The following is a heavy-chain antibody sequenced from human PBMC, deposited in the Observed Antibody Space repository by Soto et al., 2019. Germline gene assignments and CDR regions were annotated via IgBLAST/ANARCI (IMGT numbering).Heavy chain of an antibody. J-gene: IGHJ5*02. CDR2: ISHDGSNK. Sequence: QVQLVESGGGVVQPGRSLRLSCAVSGFTFSSYAIHWVRQAPGKGLEWVAVISHDGSNKYYADSVKGRFTISRDNSKNTVYLQMNSLRAEDTAVYYCAKALTIFGVGEFGPGGQGTLVTVSS. CDR1: GFTFSSYA. CDR3: AKALTIFGVGEFGP. V-gene: IGHV3-30*18. D-gene: IGHD3-3*01.